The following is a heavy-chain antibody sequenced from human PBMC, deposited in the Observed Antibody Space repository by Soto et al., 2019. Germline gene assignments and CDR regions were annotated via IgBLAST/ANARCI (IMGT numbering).Heavy chain of an antibody. J-gene: IGHJ4*02. CDR3: ARELRLDGYYFDF. CDR1: GGSISSGGYY. V-gene: IGHV4-31*03. D-gene: IGHD2-21*01. CDR2: IYYSGST. Sequence: SETLSLTCTVSGGSISSGGYYWSWIRQHPGKGLEWIGYIYYSGSTYYNPSLKSRVTISVDTSKNQFSLKLSSVTAADTAVYYCARELRLDGYYFDFWGQGSPVTVSS.